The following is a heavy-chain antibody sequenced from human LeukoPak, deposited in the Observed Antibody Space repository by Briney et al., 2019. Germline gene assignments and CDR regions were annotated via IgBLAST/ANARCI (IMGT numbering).Heavy chain of an antibody. J-gene: IGHJ4*02. Sequence: PSQTLSLTCTVPGGSVSSGRFYWSWLRQQPGKGLEWIGYIDYRGNTHYNPSLESRVTISIDTSRNQFSLKVRSVTAADTAVYYCATAPHTYYFDYWGQGTLVTVSS. CDR1: GGSVSSGRFY. V-gene: IGHV4-31*03. CDR3: ATAPHTYYFDY. CDR2: IDYRGNT.